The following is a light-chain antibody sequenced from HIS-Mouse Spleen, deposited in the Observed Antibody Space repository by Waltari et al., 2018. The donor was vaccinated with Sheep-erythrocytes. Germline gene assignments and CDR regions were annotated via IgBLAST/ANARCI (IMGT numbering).Light chain of an antibody. J-gene: IGLJ2*01. Sequence: QSALTQPASVSGSPGQSITISCTGTSSAVGGYNYVSWYQQHPGKSPKPMIYEVSNRPSGVSNRFSGSKSGNTASLTISGLQAEDEADYYCSSYTSSSTQVFGGGTKLTVL. V-gene: IGLV2-14*01. CDR2: EVS. CDR1: SSAVGGYNY. CDR3: SSYTSSSTQV.